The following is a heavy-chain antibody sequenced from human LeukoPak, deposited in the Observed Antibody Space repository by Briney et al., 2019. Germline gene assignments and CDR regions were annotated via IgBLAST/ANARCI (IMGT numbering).Heavy chain of an antibody. Sequence: PSETLSLTCTVSGGSISSYYWSWIRQPPGKGLAWIGYIYYSGSTNYNPSLKSRVTISVDTSKNQFSLKLSSVTAADTAVHYCARDLSHYDILTGYYNWFDPWGQGTLVTVSS. CDR3: ARDLSHYDILTGYYNWFDP. D-gene: IGHD3-9*01. J-gene: IGHJ5*02. CDR2: IYYSGST. CDR1: GGSISSYY. V-gene: IGHV4-59*01.